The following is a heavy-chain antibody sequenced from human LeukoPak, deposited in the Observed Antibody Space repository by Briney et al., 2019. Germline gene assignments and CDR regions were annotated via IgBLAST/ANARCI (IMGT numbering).Heavy chain of an antibody. V-gene: IGHV3-7*01. Sequence: PGGSLRLSCAGSGFTFSGYWMSWVRQAPGKGLEWVANIKQDGGNKYYVDSVKGRFTISRDNAKNSLSLQMNSLRAEGTGVYYCTRNEVWGQGTLVTVSS. D-gene: IGHD1-1*01. J-gene: IGHJ4*02. CDR2: IKQDGGNK. CDR3: TRNEV. CDR1: GFTFSGYW.